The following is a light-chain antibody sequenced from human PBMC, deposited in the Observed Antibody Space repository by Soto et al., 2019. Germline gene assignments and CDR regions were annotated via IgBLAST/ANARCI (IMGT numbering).Light chain of an antibody. J-gene: IGLJ2*01. CDR3: QSYDTSLRGVV. CDR2: GDT. V-gene: IGLV1-40*01. CDR1: SSNIGAGYD. Sequence: QSVLTQPPSVSGAPGQGVTISCTGSSSNIGAGYDVQWYQQLPGLTPRLLIYGDTIRPSGVPDRFSASKSGASGSLAITGLQAEDEADYYCQSYDTSLRGVVFGGETKLTVL.